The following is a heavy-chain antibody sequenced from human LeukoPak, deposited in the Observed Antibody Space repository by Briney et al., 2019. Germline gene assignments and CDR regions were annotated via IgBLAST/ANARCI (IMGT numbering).Heavy chain of an antibody. J-gene: IGHJ1*01. Sequence: PSETLSLTCIVSAGSISSSSYYWGWIRQPPGKGLEWIGEINHSGSTNYNPSLKSRVTISVDTSKNQFSLKLSSVTAADTAVYYCARGTFAEYFQHWGQGTLVTVSS. CDR2: INHSGST. V-gene: IGHV4-39*07. CDR3: ARGTFAEYFQH. D-gene: IGHD3-16*01. CDR1: AGSISSSSYY.